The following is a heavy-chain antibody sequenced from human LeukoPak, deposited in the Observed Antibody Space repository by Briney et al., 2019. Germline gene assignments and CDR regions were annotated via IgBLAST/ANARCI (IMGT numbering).Heavy chain of an antibody. Sequence: PSETLSLTCTVSGGSLSSYYWSWIRQPPGKGLEWIGYIYYSGSTNYNPSLKSRVTISVHTSKNQFSLKLSSVTAADTAVYYCARLTGYSSESWFDPWGQGTLVTVSS. D-gene: IGHD3-9*01. V-gene: IGHV4-59*01. CDR1: GGSLSSYY. CDR3: ARLTGYSSESWFDP. CDR2: IYYSGST. J-gene: IGHJ5*02.